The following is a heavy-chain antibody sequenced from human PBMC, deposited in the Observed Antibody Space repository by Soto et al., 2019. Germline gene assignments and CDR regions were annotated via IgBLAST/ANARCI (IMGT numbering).Heavy chain of an antibody. CDR2: ISGSGDST. V-gene: IGHV3-23*01. J-gene: IGHJ4*02. CDR1: GFTFSSYA. Sequence: GGSLRLSCAASGFTFSSYAMNWVRQAPGKGLEWVSVISGSGDSTYYADSVKGRFTISRDNSKNTLYLQMNSLRTEDTAVYYCVSRAPGTYFDYWAQGNLVTVSS. D-gene: IGHD6-13*01. CDR3: VSRAPGTYFDY.